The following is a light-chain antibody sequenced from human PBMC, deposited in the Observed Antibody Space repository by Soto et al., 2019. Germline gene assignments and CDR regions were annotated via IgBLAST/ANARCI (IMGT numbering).Light chain of an antibody. V-gene: IGKV1-5*03. CDR1: QSFSNW. Sequence: DIPMTQSPSTLSASVGDTVTITCRTSQSFSNWLAWYQQKPGKAPKFLIYKASTLESGVPSRISGSESGTEFTLTISSLQTDDFATYYCQQYNSYSWTFGQGTKVEIK. CDR2: KAS. CDR3: QQYNSYSWT. J-gene: IGKJ1*01.